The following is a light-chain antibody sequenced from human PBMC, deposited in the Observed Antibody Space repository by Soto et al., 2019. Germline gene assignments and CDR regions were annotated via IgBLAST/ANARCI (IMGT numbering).Light chain of an antibody. V-gene: IGLV2-11*01. Sequence: QSVLTQPRSVSGSPGQSVTISCTGTSSDVGGYYYVSWYQQHPGKAPKLMIYDVNKRPSGVPDRFSASKSGITASLTISGLQAEDEADYYCCSYAGTYAFYVFGTGTKVTVI. CDR2: DVN. CDR1: SSDVGGYYY. CDR3: CSYAGTYAFYV. J-gene: IGLJ1*01.